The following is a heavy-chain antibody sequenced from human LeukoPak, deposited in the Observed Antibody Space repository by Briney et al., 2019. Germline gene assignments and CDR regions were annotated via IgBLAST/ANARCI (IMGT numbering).Heavy chain of an antibody. CDR1: GFTFDDYA. J-gene: IGHJ5*02. CDR3: ARADCSSSTCYLRRSWFDP. Sequence: SLRLSCAASGFTFDDYAMHWVRQSPGKGLEWVSGISWNSGRIDYADSVKGRFTLSRDNAKNSLYLQMNSLRAEDTAFYYCARADCSSSTCYLRRSWFDPWGQGTLVTVSS. V-gene: IGHV3-9*01. D-gene: IGHD2-2*01. CDR2: ISWNSGRI.